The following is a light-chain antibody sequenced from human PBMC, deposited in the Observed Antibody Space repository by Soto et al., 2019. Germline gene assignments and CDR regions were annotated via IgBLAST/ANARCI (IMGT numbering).Light chain of an antibody. CDR1: QTIYSN. CDR2: RAS. CDR3: QQYQNLWT. J-gene: IGKJ1*01. Sequence: IQMKNSPATLSVSPGERATLSCRASQTIYSNVAWYQQRPGQAPRLLIYRASARATGIPARFSGSGSGTEFTLTIGSLQSEDSAVYYCQQYQNLWTFGQGTKV. V-gene: IGKV3-15*01.